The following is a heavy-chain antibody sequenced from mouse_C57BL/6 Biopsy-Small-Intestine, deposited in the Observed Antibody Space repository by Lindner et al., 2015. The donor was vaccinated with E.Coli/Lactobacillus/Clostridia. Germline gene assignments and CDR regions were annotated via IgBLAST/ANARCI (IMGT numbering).Heavy chain of an antibody. CDR3: ARRRWLQGYFDY. V-gene: IGHV1-18*01. J-gene: IGHJ2*01. CDR1: GYTFTDYN. CDR2: INPNNVGT. D-gene: IGHD2-3*01. Sequence: VQLQESGPELVKPGASVKIPCKASGYTFTDYNMDWVKQSHGKSLEWIGDINPNNVGTIYNQKFKGKATLTVDMSSSTAYMELRSLTSEDTAVYYCARRRWLQGYFDYWGQGTTLTVSS.